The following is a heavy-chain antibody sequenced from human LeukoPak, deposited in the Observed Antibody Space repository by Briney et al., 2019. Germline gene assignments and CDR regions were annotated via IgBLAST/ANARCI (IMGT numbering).Heavy chain of an antibody. CDR2: IIPIFGTA. V-gene: IGHV1-69*05. Sequence: ASVKVSCKASGGTFSSYAISWVRQAPGQGLEWMGGIIPIFGTANYAQKFQGRVTITTDESTSTAYMELSSLRSEDTAVYYCARGLPSGTTGTTPSWGQGTLVTVSS. CDR3: ARGLPSGTTGTTPS. J-gene: IGHJ4*02. D-gene: IGHD1-1*01. CDR1: GGTFSSYA.